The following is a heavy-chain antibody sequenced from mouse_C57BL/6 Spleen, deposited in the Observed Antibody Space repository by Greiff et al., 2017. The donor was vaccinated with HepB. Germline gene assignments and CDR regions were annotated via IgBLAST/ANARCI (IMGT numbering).Heavy chain of an antibody. CDR3: ASVYYSNGAY. CDR2: IDPSDSYT. J-gene: IGHJ3*01. CDR1: GYTFTSYW. V-gene: IGHV1-59*01. D-gene: IGHD2-5*01. Sequence: QVQLQQPGAELVRPGPSVKLSCKASGYTFTSYWMHWVKQRPGQGLEWIGVIDPSDSYTNYNQKFKGKATLTVDTSSSTAYMQLSSLTSEDSAVYYCASVYYSNGAYWGQGTLVTVSA.